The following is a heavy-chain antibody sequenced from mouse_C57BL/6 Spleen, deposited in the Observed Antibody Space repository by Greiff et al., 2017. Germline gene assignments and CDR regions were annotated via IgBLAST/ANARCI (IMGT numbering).Heavy chain of an antibody. D-gene: IGHD4-1*01. Sequence: VQLQQSGPELVKPGASVKISCKASGYAFSSSWMNWVKQRPGKGLEWIGRIYPGDGDTNYNGKFKGKATLTADKSSSTAYMQLSSLTSEDSAVYFCASLWDGAMDYWGQGTSVTVSS. CDR1: GYAFSSSW. J-gene: IGHJ4*01. V-gene: IGHV1-82*01. CDR2: IYPGDGDT. CDR3: ASLWDGAMDY.